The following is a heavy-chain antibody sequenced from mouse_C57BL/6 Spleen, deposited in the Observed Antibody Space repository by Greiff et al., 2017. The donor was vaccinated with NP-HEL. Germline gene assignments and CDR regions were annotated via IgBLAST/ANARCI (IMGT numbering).Heavy chain of an antibody. J-gene: IGHJ1*03. D-gene: IGHD2-2*01. CDR1: GYTFTSYW. Sequence: QVQLQQSGAELVMPGASVKLSCKASGYTFTSYWMHWVKQRPGQGLEWIGEIDPSDSYTNYNQKFKGKSTLTVDKSSSTAYMQLSSLTSEDSAVYYCARSMVTTGHWYFDVWGTGTTVTVSS. CDR2: IDPSDSYT. CDR3: ARSMVTTGHWYFDV. V-gene: IGHV1-69*01.